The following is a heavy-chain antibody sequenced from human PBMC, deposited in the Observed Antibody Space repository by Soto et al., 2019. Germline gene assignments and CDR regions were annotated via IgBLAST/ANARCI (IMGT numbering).Heavy chain of an antibody. CDR2: VGTAGDT. CDR1: GFTFSTYD. Sequence: EVQLVESGGGLVQPGGSLRLSCAASGFTFSTYDMHWVRQGPGGRLEWVSGVGTAGDTYYPDSVKGRFTSSRENAKNCLYLQMNGLRGGDTAVYYCSRGIPVVGGGDAFDNWGQGTRVTVSS. D-gene: IGHD3-3*01. V-gene: IGHV3-13*01. J-gene: IGHJ3*02. CDR3: SRGIPVVGGGDAFDN.